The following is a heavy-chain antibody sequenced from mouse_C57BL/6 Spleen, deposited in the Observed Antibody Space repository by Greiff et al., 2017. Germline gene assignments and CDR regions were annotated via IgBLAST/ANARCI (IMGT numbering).Heavy chain of an antibody. J-gene: IGHJ1*03. CDR1: GYTFTDYE. D-gene: IGHD1-1*01. CDR3: TRSGATVVATNGWYFDV. V-gene: IGHV1-15*01. Sequence: VQLQQSGAELVRPGASVTLSCKASGYTFTDYEMHWVKQTPVHGLEWIGAIDPENGGTAYNQKFKGKAILTADKSSSTAYMELRSLTSEDSAVYYCTRSGATVVATNGWYFDVWGTGTTVTVSS. CDR2: IDPENGGT.